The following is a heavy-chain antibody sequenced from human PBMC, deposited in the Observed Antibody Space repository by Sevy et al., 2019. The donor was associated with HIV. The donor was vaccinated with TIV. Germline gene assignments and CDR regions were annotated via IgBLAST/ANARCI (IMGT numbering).Heavy chain of an antibody. Sequence: GGSLRLSCAASGFTFSSYWMTWVRQAPGKGLEWVANIKQDMSEKYYADSVNGRFIISRDNARHSLYLQMESLRAEDTAVYYCARAQQVTMLVVIGGLYFDFWGQGTLVTVSS. CDR2: IKQDMSEK. CDR1: GFTFSSYW. D-gene: IGHD3-22*01. J-gene: IGHJ4*02. V-gene: IGHV3-7*01. CDR3: ARAQQVTMLVVIGGLYFDF.